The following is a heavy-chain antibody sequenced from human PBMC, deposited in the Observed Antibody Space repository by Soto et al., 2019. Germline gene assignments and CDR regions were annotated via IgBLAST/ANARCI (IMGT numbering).Heavy chain of an antibody. Sequence: PGGSLRLSCAASGFTFSNAWMSWVRQAPGKGLEWVGRIKSKTDGGTTDYAAPVKGRFTISRDDSKNTLYLQMNSLKTEDTAVYYCTSRPGRYCSGGSCYSNVDYWGQGTLVTVSS. CDR3: TSRPGRYCSGGSCYSNVDY. CDR1: GFTFSNAW. D-gene: IGHD2-15*01. CDR2: IKSKTDGGTT. V-gene: IGHV3-15*01. J-gene: IGHJ4*02.